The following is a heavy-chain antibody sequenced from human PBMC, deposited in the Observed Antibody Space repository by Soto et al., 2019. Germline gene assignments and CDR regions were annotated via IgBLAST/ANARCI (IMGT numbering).Heavy chain of an antibody. CDR2: ISAYNGNT. J-gene: IGHJ6*02. D-gene: IGHD3-16*01. CDR1: GYTFTSYG. CDR3: ARAGALGEKYYYFGMHV. V-gene: IGHV1-18*01. Sequence: QVQLVQSGAEVKKPGASVKVSCKASGYTFTSYGISLVRQAPGQGLEWMGWISAYNGNTNYAQKLQGRVTMTTDTSTSIAYMQLRSLRSDDTAVYYCARAGALGEKYYYFGMHVWGQVHTLTVSS.